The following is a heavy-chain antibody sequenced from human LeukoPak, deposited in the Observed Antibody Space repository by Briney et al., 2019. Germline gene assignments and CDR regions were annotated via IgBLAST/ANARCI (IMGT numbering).Heavy chain of an antibody. Sequence: APVKVSCKTSGFTLTIYDINWVRQATGQGLEWMGWMNPNNGNKAYAQKFQGRVTITRNTSISTAYMELSSLRSEDTALYYCARVGHYYGSGSSYTYYYYYMDVWGKGTAVTVSS. J-gene: IGHJ6*03. V-gene: IGHV1-8*01. D-gene: IGHD3-10*01. CDR2: MNPNNGNK. CDR1: GFTLTIYD. CDR3: ARVGHYYGSGSSYTYYYYYMDV.